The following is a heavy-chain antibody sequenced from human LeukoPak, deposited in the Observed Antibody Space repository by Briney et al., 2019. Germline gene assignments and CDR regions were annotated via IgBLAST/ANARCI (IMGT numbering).Heavy chain of an antibody. Sequence: KSGGSLRLSCVASGFTFSTCGMNWVRQAPGKGLEWVSSISSSSSYIYYADSVKGRFTISRDNAKNSLYLQMNSLRAEDTAVYYCARDHPYNWNDPNFDYWGQGTLVTVSS. D-gene: IGHD1-20*01. CDR1: GFTFSTCG. CDR2: ISSSSSYI. V-gene: IGHV3-21*01. J-gene: IGHJ4*02. CDR3: ARDHPYNWNDPNFDY.